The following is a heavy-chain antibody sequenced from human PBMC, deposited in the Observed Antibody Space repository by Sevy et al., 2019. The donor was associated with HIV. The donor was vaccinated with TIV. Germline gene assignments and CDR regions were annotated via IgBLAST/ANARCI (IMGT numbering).Heavy chain of an antibody. CDR1: GFTFSSYD. J-gene: IGHJ5*02. D-gene: IGHD2-8*01. CDR2: ISSSGSSI. CDR3: TRNGGAFDNGFDP. V-gene: IGHV3-48*03. Sequence: GGYLRLSCTASGFTFSSYDMNCVRQAPGKGLEWVSKISSSGSSIYYADSVKGRFTISRDNVKNSLNLQMNSLRAEDTAVYYCTRNGGAFDNGFDPWGQGTLVTVSS.